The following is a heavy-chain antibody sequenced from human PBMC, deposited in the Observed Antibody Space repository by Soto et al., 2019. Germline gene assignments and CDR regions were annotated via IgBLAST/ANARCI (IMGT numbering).Heavy chain of an antibody. V-gene: IGHV3-23*01. Sequence: EVQLLESGGGLVQPGGSLRLSCAASGFTFSSYAMSWVRQAPGKGLEWVSAISGSGGSTYYADSVKGRLTISRDNSKNTLYLQMNSLRAEDTAVYYCAKSGDTAMVNYYYYGMDVWGQGTTVTVSS. D-gene: IGHD5-18*01. J-gene: IGHJ6*02. CDR1: GFTFSSYA. CDR3: AKSGDTAMVNYYYYGMDV. CDR2: ISGSGGST.